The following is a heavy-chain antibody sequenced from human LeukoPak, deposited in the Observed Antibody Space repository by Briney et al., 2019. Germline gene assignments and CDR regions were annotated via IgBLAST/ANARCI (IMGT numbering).Heavy chain of an antibody. CDR3: ARDYYESSGYPPEPYDN. V-gene: IGHV1-18*01. J-gene: IGHJ4*02. CDR2: ISAYNGNT. CDR1: GYTFTSYG. D-gene: IGHD3-22*01. Sequence: ASVKVSCKASGYTFTSYGISWVRQAPGQGLEWMGWISAYNGNTNYAQKLQGRVTMTTDTSTSTAYMELRSLRSDDTAVYYCARDYYESSGYPPEPYDNWGQGTLVTVSS.